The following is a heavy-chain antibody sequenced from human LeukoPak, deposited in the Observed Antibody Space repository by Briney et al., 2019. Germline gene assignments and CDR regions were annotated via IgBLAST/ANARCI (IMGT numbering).Heavy chain of an antibody. J-gene: IGHJ4*02. D-gene: IGHD1-26*01. Sequence: GGSLRLSCAASGFTFSSYWMNWVRQAPGKGLVWVSRINSDGSITTYADYVRGRFTIFRDNAKNTLYLQMNSLRVEDTAVYYCARDPTSSTGSDFDYWGQGTLVTVSS. CDR2: INSDGSIT. CDR3: ARDPTSSTGSDFDY. V-gene: IGHV3-74*01. CDR1: GFTFSSYW.